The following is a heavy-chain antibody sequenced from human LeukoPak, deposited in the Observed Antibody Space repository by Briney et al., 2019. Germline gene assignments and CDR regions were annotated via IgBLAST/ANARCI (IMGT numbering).Heavy chain of an antibody. CDR1: GDSISTYH. CDR3: ARRAALPSYYYMDV. Sequence: ASETLSLTCTVSGDSISTYHWSWIRQPPGTGLELIGYISSTGSTNYNPSLKSRVTISVDTSKNQFSLKLSSVTAADTAVYYCARRAALPSYYYMDVWGKGTTVTVSS. CDR2: ISSTGST. J-gene: IGHJ6*03. D-gene: IGHD2-15*01. V-gene: IGHV4-4*09.